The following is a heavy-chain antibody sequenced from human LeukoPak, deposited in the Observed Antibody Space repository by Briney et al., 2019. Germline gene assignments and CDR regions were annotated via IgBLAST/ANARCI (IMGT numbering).Heavy chain of an antibody. CDR2: IFYSGST. J-gene: IGHJ3*02. V-gene: IGHV4-39*07. D-gene: IGHD3-3*01. Sequence: SEALTLTCTASGGSISTYNNYWGWIRPPPGEDLEWIGNIFYSGSTNYNPSLKSRVTISVDTSKNQFSLKLSSVTAADTAVYYCARIGDFWSGIIAFDIWGQGTMVTVSS. CDR3: ARIGDFWSGIIAFDI. CDR1: GGSISTYNNY.